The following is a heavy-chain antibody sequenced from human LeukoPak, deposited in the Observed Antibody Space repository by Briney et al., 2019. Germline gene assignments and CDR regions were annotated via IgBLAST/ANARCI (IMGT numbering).Heavy chain of an antibody. CDR1: GFTFSSYA. CDR2: ISYDGSNK. CDR3: ARDYDSSLRGAFDI. Sequence: PGGSLRLSCAASGFTFSSYAMHWVRQAPGKGLEWVAVISYDGSNKYYADSVKGRFTISRDNSKNTLYLQMNSLRAEDTAVYYCARDYDSSLRGAFDIWGQGTMVTVSS. J-gene: IGHJ3*02. V-gene: IGHV3-30-3*01. D-gene: IGHD3-22*01.